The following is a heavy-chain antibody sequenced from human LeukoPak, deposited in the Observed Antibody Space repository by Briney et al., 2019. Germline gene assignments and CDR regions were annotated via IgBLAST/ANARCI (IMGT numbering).Heavy chain of an antibody. Sequence: SETLSLTCTVSGGSISSGSYYWSWIRQPAGKGLEWIGRIYTSGSTNYNPSLKSRVTISVDTSKNQFSLKLSSVTAADTAVYCCARDDAKWELLDYWGQGTLVTVSS. CDR3: ARDDAKWELLDY. J-gene: IGHJ4*02. D-gene: IGHD1-26*01. V-gene: IGHV4-61*02. CDR2: IYTSGST. CDR1: GGSISSGSYY.